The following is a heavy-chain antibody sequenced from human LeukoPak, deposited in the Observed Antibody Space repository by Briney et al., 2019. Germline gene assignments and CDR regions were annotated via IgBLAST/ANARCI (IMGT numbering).Heavy chain of an antibody. CDR3: ARDCSVRGRDV. D-gene: IGHD3-10*01. Sequence: PGGSLRLSCAASGFTFSSYSMNWVRQAPGKGLEWVSSISSSSSYIYYADSVKGRFTISRDNAKNSLYLQMNSLRAEATAVYYCARDCSVRGRDVWGQGTTVTVSS. CDR2: ISSSSSYI. V-gene: IGHV3-21*01. CDR1: GFTFSSYS. J-gene: IGHJ6*02.